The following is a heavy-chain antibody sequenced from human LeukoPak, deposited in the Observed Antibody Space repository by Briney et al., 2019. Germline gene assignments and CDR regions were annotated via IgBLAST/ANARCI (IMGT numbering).Heavy chain of an antibody. D-gene: IGHD1-7*01. Sequence: GSPVKVSCKASGGTLSNYDINWVRQATGQGLEWMGWMNPNSGNTGYAQKFQGRVTMTRNTSISTAYMELSSLRSEDTAVYYCARGLRLNWNYISGYWGQGTLVTVSS. J-gene: IGHJ4*02. CDR3: ARGLRLNWNYISGY. CDR1: GGTLSNYD. CDR2: MNPNSGNT. V-gene: IGHV1-8*02.